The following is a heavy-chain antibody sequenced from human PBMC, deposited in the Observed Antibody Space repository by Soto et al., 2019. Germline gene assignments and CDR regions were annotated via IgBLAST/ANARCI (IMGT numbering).Heavy chain of an antibody. CDR1: GFTVSSNY. CDR3: AREIGDTMAMRYYYYMDV. D-gene: IGHD3-10*01. V-gene: IGHV3-66*01. CDR2: IYSGGST. Sequence: GGSLRLSCAASGFTVSSNYMSWVRQAPGKGLEWVSVIYSGGSTYYADSVKGRFTISRDNSKNTLYLQMNSLRAEDTAVYYCAREIGDTMAMRYYYYMDVWGKGTTVTVSS. J-gene: IGHJ6*03.